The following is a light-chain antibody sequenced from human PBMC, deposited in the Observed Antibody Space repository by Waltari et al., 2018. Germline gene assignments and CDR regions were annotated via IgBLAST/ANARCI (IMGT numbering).Light chain of an antibody. CDR3: QKYYSIPYT. V-gene: IGKV4-1*01. CDR2: WAS. J-gene: IGKJ2*01. CDR1: QSVLYSSNNKNY. Sequence: DIVMTQSPDSLAVSLGERATINCKSSQSVLYSSNNKNYLAWYQQKPGQPPKLRIYWASTRESGVPDRFSGSGSGKDFTLTISSLQAEDVAVYYCQKYYSIPYTFGQGTKLEIK.